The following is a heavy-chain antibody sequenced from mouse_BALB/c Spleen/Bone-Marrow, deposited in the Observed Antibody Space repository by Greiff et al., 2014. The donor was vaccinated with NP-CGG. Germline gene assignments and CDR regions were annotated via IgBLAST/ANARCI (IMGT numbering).Heavy chain of an antibody. Sequence: QVQLQQSGAELVKPGASVKLSCKASGYTFTSYYMYWVKQRPGQSLEWFGEINPSNGGTNFNEKFRNKATLTVDKSSSTAYMQLSSLTSEDSAVYYCSRGRRDALDYWGQGTSVTVSS. CDR3: SRGRRDALDY. CDR1: GYTFTSYY. CDR2: INPSNGGT. V-gene: IGHV1S81*02. J-gene: IGHJ4*01.